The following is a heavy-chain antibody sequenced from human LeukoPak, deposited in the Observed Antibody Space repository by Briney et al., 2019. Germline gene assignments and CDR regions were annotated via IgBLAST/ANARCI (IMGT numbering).Heavy chain of an antibody. D-gene: IGHD3-22*01. Sequence: ASVKVSCKASGYTFTSYDINWVRQAPGQGLEWMGIINPSGGSTTYAQKFQGRVTVTRDMSTSTVYMELISLRSEDTAVYYCARVHHYFDIAFDYWGQGTLVTVSS. CDR2: INPSGGST. V-gene: IGHV1-46*01. J-gene: IGHJ4*02. CDR3: ARVHHYFDIAFDY. CDR1: GYTFTSYD.